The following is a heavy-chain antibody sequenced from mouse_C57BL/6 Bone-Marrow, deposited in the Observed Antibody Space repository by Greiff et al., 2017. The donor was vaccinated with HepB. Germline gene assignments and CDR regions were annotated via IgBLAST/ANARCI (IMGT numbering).Heavy chain of an antibody. Sequence: EVHLVESGEGLVKPGGSLKLSCAASGFTFSSYAMSWVRQTPEKRLEWVAYISSGGDYIYYADTVKGRFTISRDNARNTLYLQMSSLKSEDTAMYYCTRDRYYYGSSFDYWGQGTTLTVSS. CDR1: GFTFSSYA. CDR2: ISSGGDYI. CDR3: TRDRYYYGSSFDY. V-gene: IGHV5-9-1*02. J-gene: IGHJ2*01. D-gene: IGHD1-1*01.